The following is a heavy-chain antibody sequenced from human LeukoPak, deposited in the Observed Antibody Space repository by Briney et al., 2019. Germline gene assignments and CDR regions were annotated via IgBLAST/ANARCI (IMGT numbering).Heavy chain of an antibody. CDR2: ISGSGSST. Sequence: GGSLRLSCAASGFTFSSYAMSWVRQAPGKGLEWVSAISGSGSSTYYADSVKGRFTISRDNSKNTLYLQMNSLRAEDTAVYYCAKADRPIAVATRGDYWGQGTLVTVSS. J-gene: IGHJ4*02. D-gene: IGHD6-19*01. V-gene: IGHV3-23*01. CDR1: GFTFSSYA. CDR3: AKADRPIAVATRGDY.